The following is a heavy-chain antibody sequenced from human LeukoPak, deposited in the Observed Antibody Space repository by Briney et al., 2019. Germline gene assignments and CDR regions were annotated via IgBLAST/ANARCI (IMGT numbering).Heavy chain of an antibody. CDR1: GFTFSSYA. J-gene: IGHJ4*02. CDR3: ARGQAVAGPPDF. Sequence: GGSLRLSCAASGFTFSSYAMSWVRQAPGKGLEWVSAISATGGSTYYADSVKGRFTISRDNAKNSLYLQINNLRAEDTAVYYCARGQAVAGPPDFWGQGTLVTVSS. D-gene: IGHD6-19*01. V-gene: IGHV3-23*01. CDR2: ISATGGST.